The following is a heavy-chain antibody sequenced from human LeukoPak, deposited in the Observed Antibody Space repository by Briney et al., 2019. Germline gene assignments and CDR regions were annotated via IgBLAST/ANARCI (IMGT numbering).Heavy chain of an antibody. V-gene: IGHV1-2*02. D-gene: IGHD2-21*01. CDR2: INPNSGGT. CDR3: ATYYCGGDCYFDY. Sequence: ASVKVSCKASGYTFAGYYMHWVRQAPGQGLEWMGWINPNSGGTNYARKFQGRVTMTRDTSISTAYMELSRLRSDDTAVYYCATYYCGGDCYFDYWGQGTLVTVSS. J-gene: IGHJ4*02. CDR1: GYTFAGYY.